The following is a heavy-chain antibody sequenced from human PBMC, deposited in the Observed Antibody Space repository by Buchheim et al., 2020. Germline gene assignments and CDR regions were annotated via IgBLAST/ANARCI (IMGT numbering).Heavy chain of an antibody. CDR2: INPSGGST. D-gene: IGHD3-22*01. V-gene: IGHV1-46*01. CDR1: RYTFTSHY. CDR3: ASADDTSGYYSGIDY. Sequence: QVQLVQSGAEVKKPGASVKVSCKASRYTFTSHYMHWVRQAPGQGLEWMGIINPSGGSTSYAQRFQGRVTMTRDTSTSTVYMELSSLRSEDTAVYYCASADDTSGYYSGIDYWGQGTL. J-gene: IGHJ4*02.